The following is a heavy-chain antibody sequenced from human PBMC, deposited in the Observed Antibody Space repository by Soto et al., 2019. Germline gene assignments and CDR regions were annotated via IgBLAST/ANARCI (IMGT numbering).Heavy chain of an antibody. CDR1: GGSISSYY. D-gene: IGHD5-18*01. Sequence: PSETLSLTCTVSGGSISSYYWSWIRQPPGKGLEWIGYIYYSGSTNYNPSLKSRVTISVDTSKNQFSLKLSSVTAADTAVYYCARAGYRYGIFDYWGQGTLVTVSS. CDR3: ARAGYRYGIFDY. V-gene: IGHV4-59*01. J-gene: IGHJ4*02. CDR2: IYYSGST.